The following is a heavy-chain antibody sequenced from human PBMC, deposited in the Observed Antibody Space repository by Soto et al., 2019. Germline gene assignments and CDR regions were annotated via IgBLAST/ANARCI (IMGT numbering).Heavy chain of an antibody. V-gene: IGHV3-74*01. D-gene: IGHD6-19*01. Sequence: EVQLVESGGGLVQPGGSLRLSCAASGFTFSSNWMHWVRQAPGKGLVWVSRIKTDGSSTTYADSVKGRFTISRDNAQNTLYLQMSSLRAGDTAVYYCASAPRVAGDYYFDDGGQGTPVTVSS. J-gene: IGHJ4*02. CDR1: GFTFSSNW. CDR2: IKTDGSST. CDR3: ASAPRVAGDYYFDD.